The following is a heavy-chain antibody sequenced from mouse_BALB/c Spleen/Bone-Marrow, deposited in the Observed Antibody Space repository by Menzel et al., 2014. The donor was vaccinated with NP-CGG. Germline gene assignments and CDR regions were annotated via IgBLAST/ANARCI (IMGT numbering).Heavy chain of an antibody. Sequence: EVKLVESGGGLVQPGGSLKLSCAASGFDFXRYWMSWVRQAPGKGLEWIGEINPDSSTINYTPSLKDKFIISRDNAKNTLYLQMGKVRSEDTALYYCASLHYYGFFAYWGQGTLVTVSA. CDR2: INPDSSTI. CDR1: GFDFXRYW. V-gene: IGHV4-1*02. D-gene: IGHD1-2*01. J-gene: IGHJ3*01. CDR3: ASLHYYGFFAY.